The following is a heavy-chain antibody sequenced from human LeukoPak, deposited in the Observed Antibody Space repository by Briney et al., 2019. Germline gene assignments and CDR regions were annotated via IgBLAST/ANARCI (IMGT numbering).Heavy chain of an antibody. CDR3: ARDYGGGGYDY. CDR1: GGSISSGGYS. D-gene: IGHD4-17*01. J-gene: IGHJ4*02. V-gene: IGHV4-30-2*01. CDR2: IYHSGST. Sequence: IPSETLSLTCAVSGGSISSGGYSWSWIRQPPGKGLEWIGYIYHSGSTYYNPSLKSRVTISVDRSKNQFSLKLSSVTAADTAVYYGARDYGGGGYDYWGQGTLVTVSS.